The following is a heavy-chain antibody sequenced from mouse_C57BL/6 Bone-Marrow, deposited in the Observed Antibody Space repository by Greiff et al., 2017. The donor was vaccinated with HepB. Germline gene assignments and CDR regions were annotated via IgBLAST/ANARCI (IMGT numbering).Heavy chain of an antibody. J-gene: IGHJ2*01. CDR1: GYSFTGYY. CDR3: ARVGTSVVSHFDD. D-gene: IGHD1-1*01. Sequence: EVKLVESGPELVKPGASVKISCKASGYSFTGYYMHWVKQSHGNILDWIGYIYPYNGVSSYNQKFKGKATLTVDKYSSTDYMELRSMTSEDSAVYYCARVGTSVVSHFDDWGQGTTLTVSS. V-gene: IGHV1-31*01. CDR2: IYPYNGVS.